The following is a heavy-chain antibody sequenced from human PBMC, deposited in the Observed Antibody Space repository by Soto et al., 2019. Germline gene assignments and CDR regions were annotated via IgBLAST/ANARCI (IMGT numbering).Heavy chain of an antibody. CDR3: ARQSLGGSCFDY. D-gene: IGHD1-26*01. CDR1: GGSISSSSYY. J-gene: IGHJ4*02. Sequence: SETLSLTCTVSGGSISSSSYYWGWIRQPPGKGLEWIGSIYYSGSTYYNPSLKSRVTISVDTSKNQFSLKLSSVTAADTAVYYCARQSLGGSCFDYWGQGTLVTVSS. CDR2: IYYSGST. V-gene: IGHV4-39*01.